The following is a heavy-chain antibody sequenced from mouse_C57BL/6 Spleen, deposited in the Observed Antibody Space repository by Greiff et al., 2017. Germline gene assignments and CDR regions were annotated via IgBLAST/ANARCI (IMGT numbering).Heavy chain of an antibody. CDR3: ARANYYGSNWYFDV. V-gene: IGHV1-54*01. D-gene: IGHD1-1*01. J-gene: IGHJ1*03. CDR1: GYAFTNYL. CDR2: INPGSGGT. Sequence: VQLQESGAALVRPGTSVKVSCKASGYAFTNYLIEWVKQRPGQGLEWIGVINPGSGGTHYNEKFKGKATLTADKSSSTAYMQLSSLTSGDSAVYFCARANYYGSNWYFDVWGTGTTVTVSS.